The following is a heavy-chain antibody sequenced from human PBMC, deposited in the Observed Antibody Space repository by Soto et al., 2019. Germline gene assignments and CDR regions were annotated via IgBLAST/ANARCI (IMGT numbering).Heavy chain of an antibody. D-gene: IGHD5-18*01. Sequence: EVQLVESGGGLVQPGGSLRLSCAATGITFEEFAIHWVRQAPGKGLEWVSGINWNSGSIGYADSVKGRFTISRDNAKNSIDRHLNSLRAEDSAVYDCTHAPNRVTNGFDHWGQGTLVTVSS. CDR3: THAPNRVTNGFDH. CDR2: INWNSGSI. J-gene: IGHJ5*02. CDR1: GITFEEFA. V-gene: IGHV3-9*01.